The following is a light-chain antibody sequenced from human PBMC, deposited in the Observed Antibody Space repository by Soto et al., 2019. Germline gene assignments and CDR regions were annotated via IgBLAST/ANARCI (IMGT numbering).Light chain of an antibody. Sequence: EIVLTQSPGTLSLSPGERATLSCRASQSVSSSYLAWYQQKPGQAPRLLIYGASSRATGIPDRFSGSGSGTAFTLTINRLEPEDFAVYYCKQYGSSPWTFGQGTKVEIK. CDR2: GAS. CDR3: KQYGSSPWT. V-gene: IGKV3-20*01. J-gene: IGKJ1*01. CDR1: QSVSSSY.